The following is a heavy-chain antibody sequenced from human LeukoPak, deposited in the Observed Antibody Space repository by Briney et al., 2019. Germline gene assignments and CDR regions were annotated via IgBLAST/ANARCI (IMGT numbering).Heavy chain of an antibody. J-gene: IGHJ3*02. CDR2: IRYDGSNK. Sequence: GGSLRLSCAASGFTFSSYGMHWVRQAPGKGLEWVAFIRYDGSNKYYADSVKGRFTISRDNSKNTLYLQMNSLRAEDTAVYYCAKDTTIWSGYPDAFDIWGQGTMVTVSS. D-gene: IGHD3-3*01. CDR1: GFTFSSYG. V-gene: IGHV3-30*02. CDR3: AKDTTIWSGYPDAFDI.